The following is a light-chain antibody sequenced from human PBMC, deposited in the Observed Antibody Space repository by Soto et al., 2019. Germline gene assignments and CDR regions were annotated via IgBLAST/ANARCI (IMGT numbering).Light chain of an antibody. CDR1: QSVSSSY. CDR3: QQYGSSPPYT. Sequence: EIVLTQSPGTLSLSPGERATLSCRASQSVSSSYLAWYQHKPGQAPRLLIYGAANRATGIPDRFSGSGSGTDFTLTISRREPEDVAVYYCQQYGSSPPYTFGLGTKLGIK. V-gene: IGKV3-20*01. J-gene: IGKJ2*01. CDR2: GAA.